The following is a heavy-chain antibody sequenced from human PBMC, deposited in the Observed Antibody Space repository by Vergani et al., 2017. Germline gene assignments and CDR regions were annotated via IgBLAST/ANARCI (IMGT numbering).Heavy chain of an antibody. J-gene: IGHJ3*02. CDR1: GFTFNHYA. CDR3: AKGGRSEVAGTFGAFDI. Sequence: EVQLLESGGDLVQPGGSLRLSCAASGFTFNHYAMNWVRQAPGKGLEWVSVISGSGGSTYYAGSVKGRFTISRDSSKNTLYLQMNSLSAGDTAVYYCAKGGRSEVAGTFGAFDIWGQGTMVTVSS. D-gene: IGHD6-19*01. CDR2: ISGSGGST. V-gene: IGHV3-23*01.